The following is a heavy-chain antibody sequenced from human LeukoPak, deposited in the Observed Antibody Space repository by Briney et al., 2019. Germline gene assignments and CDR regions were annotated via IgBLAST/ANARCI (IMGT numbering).Heavy chain of an antibody. J-gene: IGHJ4*02. Sequence: VGSLTVSCAASGFTFSTYEMNWVRQAPGRGLEWVSYISSSGSTIFYAGSVKGRFTISRDNAKNSLHLQMNSLRAEDTAVYYCAREKQQLEDYFDYWGQGTLVTVSS. CDR3: AREKQQLEDYFDY. D-gene: IGHD6-13*01. CDR1: GFTFSTYE. V-gene: IGHV3-48*03. CDR2: ISSSGSTI.